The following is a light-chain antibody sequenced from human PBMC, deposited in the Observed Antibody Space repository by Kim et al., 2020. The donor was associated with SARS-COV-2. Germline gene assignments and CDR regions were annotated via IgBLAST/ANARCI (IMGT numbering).Light chain of an antibody. J-gene: IGKJ1*01. CDR3: QQYCITPWT. CDR1: QTILYRSNNRDC. V-gene: IGKV4-1*01. Sequence: DVVLTQSPYSLAVSLGERATINCRSSQTILYRSNNRDCLAWYQQKPGQPPTLLIFWASTRESGVPDRFSGSGSGTDFTLTISSLQAEDVALYYCQQYCITPWTFGQGTKVDIK. CDR2: WAS.